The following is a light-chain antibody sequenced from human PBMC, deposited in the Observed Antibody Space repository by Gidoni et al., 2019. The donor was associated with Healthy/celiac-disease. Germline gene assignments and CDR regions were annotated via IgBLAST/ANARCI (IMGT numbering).Light chain of an antibody. J-gene: IGLJ2*01. CDR2: SNN. CDR1: SSNIGSNT. V-gene: IGLV1-44*01. Sequence: QSVLTQPPSASGTPGQRVTSSCSGSSSNIGSNTVNWYQQLPGTAPKLLIYSNNQRPSGVPDRFSGSTSGTSASLAIRGLQSEDEAYYYCAAWDDSLNGVVFGGGTKLTVL. CDR3: AAWDDSLNGVV.